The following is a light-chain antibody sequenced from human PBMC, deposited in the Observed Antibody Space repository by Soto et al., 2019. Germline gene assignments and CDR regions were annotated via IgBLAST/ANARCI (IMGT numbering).Light chain of an antibody. V-gene: IGKV1-8*01. CDR2: AAS. J-gene: IGKJ2*01. CDR1: QGISSY. CDR3: QQYYSYSDYT. Sequence: AIRMTPSPSSLSASTGDRVTITCRSSQGISSYLAWYQQKPGKAPKILIYAASTLQSGVPSRFSGSGSGAKFTPTTSCVQSGDFAADDCQQYYSYSDYTFGLGTEVEIK.